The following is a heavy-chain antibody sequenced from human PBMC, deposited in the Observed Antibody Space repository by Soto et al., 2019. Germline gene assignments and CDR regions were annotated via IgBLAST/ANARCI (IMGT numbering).Heavy chain of an antibody. CDR2: TYYRSKWYY. CDR1: GDSVSSYSST. CDR3: VRLIGSSWLDS. Sequence: QVQLQQSGPGLVKPSQTLSLTCAISGDSVSSYSSTWNWIRQSPSRGLEWLGRTYYRSKWYYDYAVSVKSRITINPDTSNNQLSLQLNSVTPDDTAVYYCVRLIGSSWLDSWGQGTLSPSPQ. D-gene: IGHD6-13*01. J-gene: IGHJ5*01. V-gene: IGHV6-1*01.